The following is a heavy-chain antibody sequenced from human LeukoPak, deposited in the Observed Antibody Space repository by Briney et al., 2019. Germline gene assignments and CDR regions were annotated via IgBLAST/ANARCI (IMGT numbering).Heavy chain of an antibody. CDR3: ASGYCSGGSCYGLLDY. Sequence: GASVKVSCKASGYTFTTYGISWVRQAPGQGLEWMGWISAYNGNTNYAQKLQGRVTMTADTSTKTAYMELGSLRSDDTAVYYCASGYCSGGSCYGLLDYWGQGTLVIVSS. D-gene: IGHD2-15*01. CDR1: GYTFTTYG. CDR2: ISAYNGNT. J-gene: IGHJ4*02. V-gene: IGHV1-18*01.